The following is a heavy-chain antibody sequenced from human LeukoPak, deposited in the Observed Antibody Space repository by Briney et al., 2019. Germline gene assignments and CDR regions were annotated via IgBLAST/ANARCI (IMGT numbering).Heavy chain of an antibody. Sequence: SGGSLRLSCAASGFIFSNYWMTWVRQAPGKGLEWVASIKFDGSEKYYVDSVKGRFTISRDNAKNSLYLQMNSLRAEDTALYYCARDHTDPGLFFDSWGQGTLVTVSS. V-gene: IGHV3-7*01. J-gene: IGHJ4*02. CDR1: GFIFSNYW. CDR3: ARDHTDPGLFFDS. CDR2: IKFDGSEK. D-gene: IGHD2-21*01.